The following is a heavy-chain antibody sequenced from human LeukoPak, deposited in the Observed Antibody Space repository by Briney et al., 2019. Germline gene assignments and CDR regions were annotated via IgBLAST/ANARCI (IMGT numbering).Heavy chain of an antibody. J-gene: IGHJ6*02. V-gene: IGHV4-34*01. CDR3: ASSRGIWLGELSQAWAYYYYGMDV. D-gene: IGHD3-10*01. CDR1: GGSFSGYY. Sequence: SETLSLTCAVYGGSFSGYYWSWIRQPPGKGLEWIGEINHSGSTNYNPSLKSRVTISVDTSKNQFSLKLSSVTAADTAVYYCASSRGIWLGELSQAWAYYYYGMDVWGQGTTVTVSS. CDR2: INHSGST.